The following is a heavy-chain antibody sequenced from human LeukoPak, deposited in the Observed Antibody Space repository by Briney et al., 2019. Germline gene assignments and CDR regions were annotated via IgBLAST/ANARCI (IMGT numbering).Heavy chain of an antibody. Sequence: ASVKVSCKASGYTFTSYYMHWVRRAPGQGLEWMGIINPSGGSTSYAQKFQGRVTMTRDTSTSTVYMELSSLRSEDTAVYYCARDINRGYCSSTSCYSFDYWGQGTLVTVSS. J-gene: IGHJ4*02. CDR3: ARDINRGYCSSTSCYSFDY. CDR2: INPSGGST. CDR1: GYTFTSYY. D-gene: IGHD2-2*02. V-gene: IGHV1-46*01.